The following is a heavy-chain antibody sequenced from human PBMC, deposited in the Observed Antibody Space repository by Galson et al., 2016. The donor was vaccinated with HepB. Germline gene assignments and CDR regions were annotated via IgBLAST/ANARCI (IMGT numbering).Heavy chain of an antibody. Sequence: SVKVSCKASGYRFTDSYLHWIRQAPGRGLEWMGWILPKSGVTHYAQSFQGRITVTADTAINTLYMQLDRLTPDDTAVYYCARAGLLTKASFDCWGQGTLVAVSS. D-gene: IGHD4-11*01. V-gene: IGHV1-2*02. J-gene: IGHJ4*02. CDR1: GYRFTDSY. CDR3: ARAGLLTKASFDC. CDR2: ILPKSGVT.